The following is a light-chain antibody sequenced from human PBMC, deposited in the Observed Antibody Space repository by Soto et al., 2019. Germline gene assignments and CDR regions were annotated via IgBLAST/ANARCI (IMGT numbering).Light chain of an antibody. CDR2: GAS. V-gene: IGKV3-20*01. CDR1: QSVSSIY. CDR3: QQYGSSALT. Sequence: EIVLTQSPGTLSLSPGERATRSCRASQSVSSIYLAWYQQKPGQAPRLLIYGASSRPTGIPDRFSGSGSGTDFTLTISRLEPEDFAVYYRQQYGSSALTFGGGTKVYIK. J-gene: IGKJ4*01.